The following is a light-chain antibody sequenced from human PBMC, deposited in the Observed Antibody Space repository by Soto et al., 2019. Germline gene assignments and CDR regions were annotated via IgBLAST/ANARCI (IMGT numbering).Light chain of an antibody. CDR1: QSVSSSD. Sequence: EIVLTQSPGTLSLSPGDRATLSCRASQSVSSSDLAWYQQKPGQAPRLLIYGASTRATGIPDRFSGSGSGTAFTLTISILEPEDFAVYYCPQYGVSPLYAFGQRTKLEIK. J-gene: IGKJ2*01. V-gene: IGKV3-20*01. CDR3: PQYGVSPLYA. CDR2: GAS.